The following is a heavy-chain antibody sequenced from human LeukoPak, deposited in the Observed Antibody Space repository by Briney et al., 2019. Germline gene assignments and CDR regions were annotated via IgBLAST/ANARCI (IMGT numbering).Heavy chain of an antibody. J-gene: IGHJ1*01. CDR3: AKAAGQWLVRVNFQH. CDR1: GFTFSSYS. Sequence: GGSLRLSCAASGFTFSSYSMNWVRQAPGKGLEWVSYISSSSSTIYYADSVKGRFTISRDNAKNSLYLQMNSLRAEDTAVYYCAKAAGQWLVRVNFQHWGQGTLVTVSS. CDR2: ISSSSSTI. V-gene: IGHV3-48*01. D-gene: IGHD6-19*01.